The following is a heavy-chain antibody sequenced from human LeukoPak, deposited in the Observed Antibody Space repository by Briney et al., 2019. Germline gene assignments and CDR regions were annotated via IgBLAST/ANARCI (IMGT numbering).Heavy chain of an antibody. CDR1: GFTFDDYA. Sequence: PGRSLRLSCAASGFTFDDYAMHWVRQAPGKGLEWVSGISWNSGSIGYADSVKGRFTISRDNAKNSLYLQMNSLRAEDTALYYCAKDLRGNVVAATYDIWGQGTMVTVSS. CDR2: ISWNSGSI. D-gene: IGHD2-15*01. J-gene: IGHJ3*02. CDR3: AKDLRGNVVAATYDI. V-gene: IGHV3-9*01.